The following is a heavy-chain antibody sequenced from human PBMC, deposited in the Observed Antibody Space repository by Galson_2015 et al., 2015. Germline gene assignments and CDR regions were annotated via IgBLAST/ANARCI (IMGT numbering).Heavy chain of an antibody. Sequence: SLRLSCAASGFTFDDYAMHWARQAPGKGLEWVSGISWNSGSIGYADSVKGRFTISRDNAKNSLYLQMNSLRAEDTALYYCAKSGGNERYYFDYWGQGTLVTVSS. CDR1: GFTFDDYA. J-gene: IGHJ4*02. D-gene: IGHD4-23*01. CDR3: AKSGGNERYYFDY. CDR2: ISWNSGSI. V-gene: IGHV3-9*01.